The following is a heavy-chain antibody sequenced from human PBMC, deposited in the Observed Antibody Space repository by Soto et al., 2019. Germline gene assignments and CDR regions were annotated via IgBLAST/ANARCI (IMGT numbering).Heavy chain of an antibody. Sequence: GASVTVSCKASGYTFTSYGISWVRQAPGQGLEWMGWISAYNGNTNYAQKLQGRVTMTTDTSTSTAYMELRSLRSDDTAVYYCASGYDSGLMTSFDYWGQGTLVTVSS. V-gene: IGHV1-18*01. D-gene: IGHD5-12*01. CDR3: ASGYDSGLMTSFDY. CDR1: GYTFTSYG. CDR2: ISAYNGNT. J-gene: IGHJ4*02.